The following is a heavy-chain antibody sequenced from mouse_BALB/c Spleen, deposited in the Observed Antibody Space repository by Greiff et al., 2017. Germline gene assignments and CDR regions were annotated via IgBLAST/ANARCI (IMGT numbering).Heavy chain of an antibody. D-gene: IGHD2-12*01. V-gene: IGHV5-17*02. Sequence: EVQLVESGGGLVQPGGSRKLSCAASGFTFSSFGMHWVRQAPEKGLEWVAYISSGSSTIYYADTVKGRFTISRDNPKNTLFLQMTSLRSEDTAMYYCARAPYDNMDYWGQGTSVTVSS. CDR2: ISSGSSTI. J-gene: IGHJ4*01. CDR1: GFTFSSFG. CDR3: ARAPYDNMDY.